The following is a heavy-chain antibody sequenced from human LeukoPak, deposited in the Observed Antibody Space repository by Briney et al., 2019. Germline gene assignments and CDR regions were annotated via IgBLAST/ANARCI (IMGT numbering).Heavy chain of an antibody. V-gene: IGHV1-69*04. CDR2: IIPILGIA. J-gene: IGHJ1*01. CDR3: ARTPRSSGGSYSSDFQH. D-gene: IGHD1-26*01. Sequence: GASVKVSCKASGGTFSSYAISWVRQAPGQGLEWMGRIIPILGIANYAQKLRGRVTITADRSTSTAYMELSRPRSEDTAVYYCARTPRSSGGSYSSDFQHWGQGTLVTVSS. CDR1: GGTFSSYA.